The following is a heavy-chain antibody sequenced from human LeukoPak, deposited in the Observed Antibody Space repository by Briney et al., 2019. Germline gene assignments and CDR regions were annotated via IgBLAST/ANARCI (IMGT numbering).Heavy chain of an antibody. CDR2: ISSSSSYI. J-gene: IGHJ4*02. CDR1: GFTFSSYA. D-gene: IGHD5-18*01. Sequence: PGGSLRLSCVASGFTFSSYAMTWVRQAPGKGLEWVSSISSSSSYIYYADSVKGRFTISRDNAKNSLYLQMNSLRAEDTAVYYCAREGGLQLWGFGYWGQGTLVTVSS. CDR3: AREGGLQLWGFGY. V-gene: IGHV3-21*01.